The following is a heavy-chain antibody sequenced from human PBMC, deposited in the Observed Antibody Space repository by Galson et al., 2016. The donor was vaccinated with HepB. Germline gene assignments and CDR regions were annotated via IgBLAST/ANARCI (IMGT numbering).Heavy chain of an antibody. V-gene: IGHV3-21*01. J-gene: IGHJ4*02. CDR1: GFTFSTYC. D-gene: IGHD6-19*01. Sequence: SLRLSCAASGFTFSTYCMGWVRQAPGRGLEWVSSICPRRTGSHYIDYADSVKGRFIVSRDNAKNSLFLQLDSLRAEDTAVYYCARDFGSGWYLDYWGQGTLVTVSS. CDR2: ICPRRTGSHYI. CDR3: ARDFGSGWYLDY.